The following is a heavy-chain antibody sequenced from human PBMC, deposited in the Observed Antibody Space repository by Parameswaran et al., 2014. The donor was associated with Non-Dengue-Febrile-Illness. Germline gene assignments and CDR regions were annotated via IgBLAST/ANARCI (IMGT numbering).Heavy chain of an antibody. Sequence: VRQMPGKGLEWMGRIDPSDSYTNYSPSFQGHVTISADKSISTAYLQWSSLKASDTAMYYCARAYCSGGSCYNWFDPWGQGTLVTVSS. CDR3: ARAYCSGGSCYNWFDP. J-gene: IGHJ5*02. V-gene: IGHV5-10-1*01. CDR2: IDPSDSYT. D-gene: IGHD2-15*01.